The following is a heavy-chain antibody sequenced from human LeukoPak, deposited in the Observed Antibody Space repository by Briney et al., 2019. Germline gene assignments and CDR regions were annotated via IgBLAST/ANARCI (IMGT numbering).Heavy chain of an antibody. Sequence: GGSLRLSCAASGFTFSSYAMSWVRQAPGKGLEWVSAISGSGGSTYYADSVKGRFTISRDNSKNTLYLQMNSLRAEDTAVYYCAKDLSGSYEGGYFDYWGQGTLVTVSS. CDR1: GFTFSSYA. CDR3: AKDLSGSYEGGYFDY. D-gene: IGHD1-26*01. CDR2: ISGSGGST. V-gene: IGHV3-23*01. J-gene: IGHJ4*02.